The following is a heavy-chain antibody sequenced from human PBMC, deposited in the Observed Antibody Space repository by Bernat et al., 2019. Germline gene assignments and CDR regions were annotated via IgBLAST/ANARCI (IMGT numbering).Heavy chain of an antibody. CDR1: GFTFSSYA. J-gene: IGHJ1*01. CDR3: ARDYDYGGWYVQH. V-gene: IGHV3-30-3*01. CDR2: ISYDGSNK. Sequence: QVQLVESGGGVVQPGRSLRLSCAASGFTFSSYAMHWVRQAPGKGLEWVAVISYDGSNKYYADSVKGRFTISRDNSKNTLYLQMNSLRAEDTAVYYCARDYDYGGWYVQHWGQGTLVTVSS. D-gene: IGHD4-23*01.